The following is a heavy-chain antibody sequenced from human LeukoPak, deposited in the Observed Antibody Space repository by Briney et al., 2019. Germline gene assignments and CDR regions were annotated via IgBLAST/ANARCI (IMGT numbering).Heavy chain of an antibody. J-gene: IGHJ4*02. D-gene: IGHD1-7*01. V-gene: IGHV3-48*03. CDR3: ARIGQNYDLDY. Sequence: GGSLRLSCAASGFTFSRYEMNWVRQAPGKGLKWVSYISSSGNTKYYADSVKGRFNISRDNAKNSLYLQMNSLRAEDTAVYYCARIGQNYDLDYWGQGTLVTVSS. CDR1: GFTFSRYE. CDR2: ISSSGNTK.